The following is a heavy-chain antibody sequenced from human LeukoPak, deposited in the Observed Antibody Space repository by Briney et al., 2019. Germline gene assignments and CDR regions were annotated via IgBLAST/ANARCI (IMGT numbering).Heavy chain of an antibody. CDR1: GGTFSSYA. V-gene: IGHV1-69*01. Sequence: SVKGSCKASGGTFSSYAISWVRQAPGQGLEWMGGIIPIFGTANYAQKFQGRVTITADESTSTAYMELSSLRSEDTAVYYCARSEPYSSSWYDAFDIWGQGTMVTVSS. CDR2: IIPIFGTA. D-gene: IGHD6-13*01. CDR3: ARSEPYSSSWYDAFDI. J-gene: IGHJ3*02.